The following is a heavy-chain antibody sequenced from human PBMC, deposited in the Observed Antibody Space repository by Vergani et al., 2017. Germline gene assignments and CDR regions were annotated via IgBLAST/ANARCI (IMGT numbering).Heavy chain of an antibody. V-gene: IGHV3-21*01. D-gene: IGHD3-3*01. CDR1: GFTFSSYS. Sequence: EVQLVESGGGLVKPGGSLRLSCAASGFTFSSYSMNWVRQAPGKGLEWVSSISSSSSYIYYADSVKGRFTISRDNAKNTLYLQMNSLRAEDTAVYYCAKDSGGVGAYYDFWSGIVDYWGRGTLVTVSS. CDR2: ISSSSSYI. CDR3: AKDSGGVGAYYDFWSGIVDY. J-gene: IGHJ4*02.